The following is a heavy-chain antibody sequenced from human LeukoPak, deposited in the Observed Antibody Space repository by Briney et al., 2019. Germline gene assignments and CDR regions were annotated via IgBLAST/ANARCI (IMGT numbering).Heavy chain of an antibody. CDR1: GGTFSTYG. V-gene: IGHV1-69*04. CDR2: IIPILGIS. CDR3: ARLERDAYSESMAY. D-gene: IGHD4-4*01. J-gene: IGHJ4*02. Sequence: SVKVSCKASGGTFSTYGLSWVRQAPGQGLEWMGRIIPILGISKYAQKFQGRVTISADKSTNTVYMELSSLRSEDTAVYYCARLERDAYSESMAYWGQGTLVTVSS.